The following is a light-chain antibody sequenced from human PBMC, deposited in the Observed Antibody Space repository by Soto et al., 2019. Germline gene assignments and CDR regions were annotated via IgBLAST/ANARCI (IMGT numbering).Light chain of an antibody. Sequence: QSVLTQPASVSGSPGQSITISCTGTSSDVGSYNLVSWYQQHPGKAPKLMIYEGSKRPSGVSNRVSGSKSGNTASLTISGLQAEDEADYYCCSYAGSSTVFGGGTKVTVL. J-gene: IGLJ2*01. CDR1: SSDVGSYNL. CDR3: CSYAGSSTV. CDR2: EGS. V-gene: IGLV2-23*01.